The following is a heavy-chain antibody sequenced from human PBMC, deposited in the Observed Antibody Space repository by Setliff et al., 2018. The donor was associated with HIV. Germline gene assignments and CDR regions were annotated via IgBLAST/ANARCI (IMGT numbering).Heavy chain of an antibody. CDR1: GGSISSSSYY. Sequence: KPSETLSLTCTVSGGSISSSSYYWSWIRLPAGKGLEWIGQIHTTGSTNYNPSLKSRVTISMDTSKNQFSLNLNSVTAADTAVYYCARSRPRSMDFYMDVWGKGTTVTVSS. V-gene: IGHV4-61*09. CDR3: ARSRPRSMDFYMDV. D-gene: IGHD2-8*01. CDR2: IHTTGST. J-gene: IGHJ6*03.